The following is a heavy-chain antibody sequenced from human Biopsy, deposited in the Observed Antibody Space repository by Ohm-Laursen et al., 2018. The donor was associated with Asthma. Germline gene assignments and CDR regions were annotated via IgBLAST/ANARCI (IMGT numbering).Heavy chain of an antibody. CDR1: GYTVTRYA. CDR3: TRAGSTFVADY. V-gene: IGHV7-4-1*01. CDR2: INTNSGTP. D-gene: IGHD5-12*01. Sequence: GASVKASCKASGYTVTRYAINWVRQAPGQGLEWMGWINTNSGTPRYVQGFSGRFVFSLDPSVTTAYLQIDSLRSEDTGVYYCTRAGSTFVADYWGQGTLFTVSS. J-gene: IGHJ4*01.